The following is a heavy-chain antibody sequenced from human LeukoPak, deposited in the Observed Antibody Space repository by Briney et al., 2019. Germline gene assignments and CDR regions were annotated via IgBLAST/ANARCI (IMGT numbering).Heavy chain of an antibody. CDR1: GFTFSSYS. D-gene: IGHD1-26*01. CDR2: ISSSSSYI. V-gene: IGHV3-21*01. J-gene: IGHJ5*02. Sequence: GGSLRLSCAASGFTFSSYSMNWVRQAPGKGLEWVSSISSSSSYIYYADSVKGRFTISRGNAKNSLYLQMNSLRAEDTAVYYCARGPQVGALIHWFDPWGQGTLVTVSS. CDR3: ARGPQVGALIHWFDP.